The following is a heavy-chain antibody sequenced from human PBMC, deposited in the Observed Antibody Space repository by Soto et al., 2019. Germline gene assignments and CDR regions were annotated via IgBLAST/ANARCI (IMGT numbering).Heavy chain of an antibody. CDR1: GFTFGDYA. CDR3: TRASSLDFDF. D-gene: IGHD3-16*01. V-gene: IGHV3-49*04. CDR2: IRRNAYGGTT. J-gene: IGHJ4*02. Sequence: GGSLRLSCATSGFTFGDYALSWVRQAPGKGLEWVGFIRRNAYGGTTDYAASVKGRFTISRDDSKSIAYLQMNSLRTEDTALYYCTRASSLDFDFWGQGTLVTVSS.